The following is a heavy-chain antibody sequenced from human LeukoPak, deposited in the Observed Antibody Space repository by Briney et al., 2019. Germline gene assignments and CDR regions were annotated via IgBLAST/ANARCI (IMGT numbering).Heavy chain of an antibody. J-gene: IGHJ4*02. D-gene: IGHD4-17*01. V-gene: IGHV3-7*01. CDR2: IKQDGSEK. CDR3: ASDPAYGDYDDY. CDR1: GFTFSSYW. Sequence: GGSLRLSCAASGFTFSSYWMSWVRKAPGKGLEWVANIKQDGSEKYYVDSVKGRFTISRDNARNSLYLQMNSLRAEDTAVYYCASDPAYGDYDDYWGQGTLVTVSS.